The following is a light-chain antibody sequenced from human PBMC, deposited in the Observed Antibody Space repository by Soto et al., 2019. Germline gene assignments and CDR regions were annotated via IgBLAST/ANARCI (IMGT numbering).Light chain of an antibody. CDR2: GVS. CDR3: QQYHNWPPIT. Sequence: EIVLTQSPGTLSLSPGQRATLSCRASQRLSASDIAWYQQKPGQAPKFLIYGVSSRATGIPDRFSGSGSGTEFTLTISSLQSVDFAVYYCQQYHNWPPITFGQGTRLEIK. J-gene: IGKJ5*01. CDR1: QRLSASD. V-gene: IGKV3-20*01.